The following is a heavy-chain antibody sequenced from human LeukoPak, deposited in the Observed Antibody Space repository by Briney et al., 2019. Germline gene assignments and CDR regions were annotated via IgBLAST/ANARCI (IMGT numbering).Heavy chain of an antibody. CDR2: INPNSGGT. CDR3: ARGRITIFTP. Sequence: ASVKVSCKASGYTFTGYYMPWVRQAPGQGLEWMGWINPNSGGTNYAQKFQGRVTMTRDTSISTAYMELSSLRSDDTAVYYCARGRITIFTPWGQGTLVTVSS. V-gene: IGHV1-2*02. CDR1: GYTFTGYY. D-gene: IGHD3-9*01. J-gene: IGHJ5*02.